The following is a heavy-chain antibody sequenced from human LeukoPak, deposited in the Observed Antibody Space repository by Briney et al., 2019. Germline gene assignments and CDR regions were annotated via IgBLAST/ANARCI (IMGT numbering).Heavy chain of an antibody. V-gene: IGHV3-21*01. D-gene: IGHD6-13*01. CDR1: GFTFSGYG. Sequence: GGSLRPSCAASGFTFSGYGMFWVRQAPGKGLEWISSISTGGTYIYYADSVKGRFTISRDNAKNSLYLQMNSLRAEDTAVYYCTKSRSSWSDDTFDIWGQGTMVTVSS. J-gene: IGHJ3*02. CDR2: ISTGGTYI. CDR3: TKSRSSWSDDTFDI.